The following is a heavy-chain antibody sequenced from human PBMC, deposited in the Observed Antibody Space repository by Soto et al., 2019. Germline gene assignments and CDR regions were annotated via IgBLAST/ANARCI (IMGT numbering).Heavy chain of an antibody. D-gene: IGHD4-17*01. V-gene: IGHV4-30-2*01. J-gene: IGHJ4*02. CDR1: GGSLSSGSFS. CDR2: INYSGNT. Sequence: QLRLQESGSGLVKPSQTLSLTCTVSGGSLSSGSFSWGWIRQPPGKGLEWIGYINYSGNTYYNPSLRRRVTISRDMSTNQFSLKLGSVTAADTAVYYCARGGDSTDYVANYYFDYWGRGTLVTVSS. CDR3: ARGGDSTDYVANYYFDY.